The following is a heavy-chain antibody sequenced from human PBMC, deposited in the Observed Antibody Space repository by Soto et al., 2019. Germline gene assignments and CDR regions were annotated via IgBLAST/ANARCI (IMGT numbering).Heavy chain of an antibody. V-gene: IGHV3-23*01. CDR1: GFTFSSYA. CDR2: ISGSGGST. J-gene: IGHJ6*02. D-gene: IGHD3-3*01. Sequence: PGGSLRLSCAASGFTFSSYAMSWVRQAPGKGLEWVSAISGSGGSTYYADSVKGRFTISRDNSKNTLYLQMNSLRAEDTAVYYCAKDWVRSIFGVVIIRSWGPYGMDVWGQGTTVTVSS. CDR3: AKDWVRSIFGVVIIRSWGPYGMDV.